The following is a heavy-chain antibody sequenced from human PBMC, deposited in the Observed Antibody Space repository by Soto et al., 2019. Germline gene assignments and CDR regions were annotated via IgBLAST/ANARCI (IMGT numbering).Heavy chain of an antibody. V-gene: IGHV4-59*08. Sequence: PWETLSLTCTVSGGSIRSYYWSWIRQPPGKGLEWIGYIYYSGSTNYNPSLKSRVTISVDTSKNQFSLKLSSVTAADTAVYYCARHVNLPLAGTGLDSWGRGTLVTVSS. D-gene: IGHD6-19*01. CDR3: ARHVNLPLAGTGLDS. CDR2: IYYSGST. CDR1: GGSIRSYY. J-gene: IGHJ5*01.